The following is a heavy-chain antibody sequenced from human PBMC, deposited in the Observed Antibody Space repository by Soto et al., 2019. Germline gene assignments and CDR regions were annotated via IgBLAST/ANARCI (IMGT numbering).Heavy chain of an antibody. D-gene: IGHD2-2*01. CDR3: ARLPGYCSGTSCLGAYDFDY. V-gene: IGHV4-39*01. CDR1: GDSISSNNYY. Sequence: PSETLSLTCTVSGDSISSNNYYWGWIRQPPGKGLEWIGSINYSGNTYYNPSLESRVTISVDTSKNQFSLNLNSVTAADTAVYYCARLPGYCSGTSCLGAYDFDYWGPGTLVTVSS. CDR2: INYSGNT. J-gene: IGHJ4*02.